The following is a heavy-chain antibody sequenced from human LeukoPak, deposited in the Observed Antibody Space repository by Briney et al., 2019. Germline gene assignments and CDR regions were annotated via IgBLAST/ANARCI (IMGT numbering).Heavy chain of an antibody. J-gene: IGHJ4*02. CDR2: ISSSSSYI. CDR3: ARGYCSGWSIDY. CDR1: GFTFSSYS. Sequence: PGGSLRLSCAASGFTFSSYSMNWVRQAPGKGLEWVSSISSSSSYIYYADSVKGRFTISRDNAKNSLYLQMNSLRAEHTAVYYCARGYCSGWSIDYWGQGTLVTVSS. D-gene: IGHD6-19*01. V-gene: IGHV3-21*01.